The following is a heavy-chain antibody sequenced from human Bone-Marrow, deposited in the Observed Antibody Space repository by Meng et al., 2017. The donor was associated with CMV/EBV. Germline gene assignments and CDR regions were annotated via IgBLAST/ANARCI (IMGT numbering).Heavy chain of an antibody. CDR1: GYTFTNYG. V-gene: IGHV1-18*01. D-gene: IGHD1-26*01. CDR3: ARGSMAVPYNWFDP. J-gene: IGHJ5*02. Sequence: ASVKVSCKASGYTFTNYGISWVRQAPGQGLEWMGWISAYNGNTNYAQKLQGRVTMTTDTSTSTAYRELRSMRSDDTAVYYCARGSMAVPYNWFDPWGQGTLVNFSS. CDR2: ISAYNGNT.